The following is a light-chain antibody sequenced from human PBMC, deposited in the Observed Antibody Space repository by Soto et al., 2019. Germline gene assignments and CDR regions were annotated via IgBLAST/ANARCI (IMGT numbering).Light chain of an antibody. J-gene: IGKJ4*01. CDR1: QSVGGH. CDR3: HQRDNSPPT. CDR2: DVF. V-gene: IGKV3-11*01. Sequence: EIVLTQSPATLSLSPGERATLSCRASQSVGGHLAWYQQKPGQAPRLLIYDVFNRATGIPPRFSGSGSGTDFTLSISSLAPEDFAAYSCHQRDNSPPTFGGGNKVEIK.